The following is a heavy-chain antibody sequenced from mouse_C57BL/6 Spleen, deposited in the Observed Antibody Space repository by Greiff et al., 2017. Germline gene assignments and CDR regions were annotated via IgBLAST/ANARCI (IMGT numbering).Heavy chain of an antibody. CDR3: ARPAPRAMGY. V-gene: IGHV1-82*01. Sequence: VQLQQSGPELVKPGASVKLSCEASGYAFSSSWLHWVKQRPGQGLEWVGRIYPGDGVTNYNEKFKGKGTMTADKASSTAYMQLSSLTSEDSAVYYCARPAPRAMGYWGQGTSGTVSS. J-gene: IGHJ4*01. CDR1: GYAFSSSW. CDR2: IYPGDGVT.